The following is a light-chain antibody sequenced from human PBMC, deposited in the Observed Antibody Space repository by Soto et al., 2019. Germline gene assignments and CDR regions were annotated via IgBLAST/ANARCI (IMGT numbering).Light chain of an antibody. CDR1: QSVSSD. CDR2: GAS. V-gene: IGKV3-15*01. J-gene: IGKJ1*01. CDR3: QQYNNWPRT. Sequence: EIVLTQSPATLSLSPGERSTLSCRASQSVSSDLAWYHQKPGQPPRLLIYGASTRATGIPDRFSGSGSGTDFTLTISSLQSEDFAVYHCQQYNNWPRTFGQGTKVDIK.